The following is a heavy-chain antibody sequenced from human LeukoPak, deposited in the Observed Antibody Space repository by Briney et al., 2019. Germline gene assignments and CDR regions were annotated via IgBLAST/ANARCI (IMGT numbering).Heavy chain of an antibody. CDR3: ARDFAHSYNFED. J-gene: IGHJ4*02. V-gene: IGHV1-2*02. Sequence: GASVKVSCKASGYTFTSYAMHWTRQAPGQGLEWMGWINPNSGGTNYAQKFQGRVTMTRDTSINTAYMELNRLRSDDTAMYYCARDFAHSYNFEDWGQGTLVTVSS. CDR2: INPNSGGT. D-gene: IGHD1-26*01. CDR1: GYTFTSYA.